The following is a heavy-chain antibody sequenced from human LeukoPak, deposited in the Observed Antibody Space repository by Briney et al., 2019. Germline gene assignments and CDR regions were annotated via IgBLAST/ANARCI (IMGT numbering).Heavy chain of an antibody. D-gene: IGHD6-13*01. CDR1: GFTVSSYG. V-gene: IGHV3-33*01. CDR2: IWYDGSNK. J-gene: IGHJ6*02. Sequence: GGSLRLSCAASGFTVSSYGMHWVRQAPGKGLEWVAVIWYDGSNKYYADSVKGRFTISRDNSKNTLYLQMNSLRAEDTAVYYCAREGGIAAADTGYYGMDVWGQGTTVTVSS. CDR3: AREGGIAAADTGYYGMDV.